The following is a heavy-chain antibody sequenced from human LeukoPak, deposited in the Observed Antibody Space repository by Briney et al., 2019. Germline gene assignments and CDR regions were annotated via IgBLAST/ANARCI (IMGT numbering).Heavy chain of an antibody. V-gene: IGHV3-11*04. Sequence: KPGGSLRLSCSAAGLTFSDFYMGWSRQAPGKRLEWVSYISYRGAIYYADSVQGRFTISRDTARNSRYLQMYSLRASDTAVYYCARDIPAAGLFFDYWGQGTLVTVSS. D-gene: IGHD6-13*01. CDR2: ISYRGAI. J-gene: IGHJ4*02. CDR1: GLTFSDFY. CDR3: ARDIPAAGLFFDY.